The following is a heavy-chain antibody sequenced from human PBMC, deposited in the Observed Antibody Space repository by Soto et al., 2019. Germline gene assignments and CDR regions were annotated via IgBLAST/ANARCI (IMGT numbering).Heavy chain of an antibody. CDR2: IIPILGIA. Sequence: QVQLVQSGAEVKKPGSSVKVSCKASGGTFSSYTISWVRQAPGQGLEWMGRIIPILGIANYAQKFQGRVTITXXKXTTXAYMELSSLRSEDTAVYYCAREDPQSSGWSLYFDYWGQGTLVTVSS. CDR3: AREDPQSSGWSLYFDY. CDR1: GGTFSSYT. D-gene: IGHD6-19*01. V-gene: IGHV1-69*08. J-gene: IGHJ4*02.